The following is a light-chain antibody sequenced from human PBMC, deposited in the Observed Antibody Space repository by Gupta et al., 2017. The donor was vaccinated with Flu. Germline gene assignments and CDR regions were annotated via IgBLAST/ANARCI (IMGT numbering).Light chain of an antibody. CDR3: QQYNDWLALT. CDR2: GAS. Sequence: EIVMTQSPDTLSVSPGERATLSCRASQSVTTKLAWYQQKPGQAPRLLIYGASTRATGIPARFSGSGSGTEFTLTISSLQSEDFAVYYCQQYNDWLALTFGGGTKVEIK. CDR1: QSVTTK. V-gene: IGKV3D-15*01. J-gene: IGKJ4*01.